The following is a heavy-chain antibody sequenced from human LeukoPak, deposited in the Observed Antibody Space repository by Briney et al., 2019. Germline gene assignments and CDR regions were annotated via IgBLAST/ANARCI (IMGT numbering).Heavy chain of an antibody. CDR3: AAGSGSYYGLGTNDY. J-gene: IGHJ4*02. CDR2: INPNSGGT. CDR1: GYTFTDHY. V-gene: IGHV1-2*02. D-gene: IGHD3-10*01. Sequence: GASVKVSCKTSGYTFTDHYVHWVRQAPGQGLEWMGWINPNSGGTKYAQKFQGRVTMTRDSSISTAYMELSSLRSEDTAVYYCAAGSGSYYGLGTNDYWGQGTLVTVSS.